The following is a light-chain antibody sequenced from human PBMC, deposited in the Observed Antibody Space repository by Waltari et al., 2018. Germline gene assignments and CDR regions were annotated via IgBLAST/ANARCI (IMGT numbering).Light chain of an antibody. CDR3: AAWDDTLSGVI. CDR2: RNN. J-gene: IGLJ2*01. V-gene: IGLV1-47*01. Sequence: QSLLTQPPSVSGTPGQRVTISCSGRNSNIGSNHVYWYQQFPGTTPKLLIPRNNQRPSGVHDRFSASKSGTSASRAISGLRAEDEASYYCAAWDDTLSGVIFGGGSKLTVL. CDR1: NSNIGSNH.